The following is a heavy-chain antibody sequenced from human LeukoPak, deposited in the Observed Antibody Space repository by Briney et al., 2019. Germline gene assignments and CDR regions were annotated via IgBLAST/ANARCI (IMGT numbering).Heavy chain of an antibody. D-gene: IGHD2-8*01. J-gene: IGHJ3*02. CDR2: INPNSGGT. V-gene: IGHV1-2*06. CDR1: GYTFTDYF. Sequence: GASVKVSCKASGYTFTDYFIHWVRQAPGQGLEWMGRINPNSGGTNYAQKFQGRVTMTRDTSISTAYMELSRLRSDDTAVYYCAREDIVLMVYAMRGAFDIWGQGTMVTVSS. CDR3: AREDIVLMVYAMRGAFDI.